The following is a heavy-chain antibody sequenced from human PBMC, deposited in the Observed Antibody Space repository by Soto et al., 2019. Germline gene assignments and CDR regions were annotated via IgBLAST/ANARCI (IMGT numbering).Heavy chain of an antibody. CDR2: IYYSGST. Sequence: PSETLSLTCTVSGGSISSYYWSWIRQPPGKGLEWIGYIYYSGSTNYNPSLKSRVAISVDTSKNQFSLKLSSVTAADTAVYYCARLRHGSGPGNFDYWGQGTLVTVSS. V-gene: IGHV4-59*08. D-gene: IGHD3-10*01. J-gene: IGHJ4*02. CDR1: GGSISSYY. CDR3: ARLRHGSGPGNFDY.